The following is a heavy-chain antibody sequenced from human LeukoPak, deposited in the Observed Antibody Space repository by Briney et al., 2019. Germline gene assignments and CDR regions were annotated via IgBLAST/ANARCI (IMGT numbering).Heavy chain of an antibody. J-gene: IGHJ4*02. CDR2: INHSGST. CDR1: GGSISSYY. D-gene: IGHD3-10*01. Sequence: SETLSLTCTVSGGSISSYYWSWIRQPPGKGLEWIGEINHSGSTNYNPSLKSRVTISVDTSKNQFSLKLSSVTAADTAVYYCARLRRGGSPFDYWGQGTLVTVFS. CDR3: ARLRRGGSPFDY. V-gene: IGHV4-34*01.